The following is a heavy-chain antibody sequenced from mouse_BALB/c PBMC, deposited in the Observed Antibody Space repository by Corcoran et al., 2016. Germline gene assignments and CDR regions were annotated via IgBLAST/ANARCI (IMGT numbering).Heavy chain of an antibody. V-gene: IGHV9-3-1*01. CDR2: INTYTGEP. D-gene: IGHD1-1*01. CDR3: ARNYGSSYYWYFDV. J-gene: IGHJ1*01. Sequence: QIQLVQSGPELKKPGETVKISCKASGYTFTNYGMNWVKQAPGKGLKWMGWINTYTGEPTYADDFKGRFAFSLETSASTAYLQINNLKNEDTATYFCARNYGSSYYWYFDVWGAGTTFTVSS. CDR1: GYTFTNYG.